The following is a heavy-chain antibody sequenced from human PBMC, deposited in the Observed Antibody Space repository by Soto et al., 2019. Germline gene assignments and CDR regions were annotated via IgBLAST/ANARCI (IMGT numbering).Heavy chain of an antibody. CDR2: INHSGST. CDR3: ARDKITGLFDY. Sequence: QVQLQQWGAGLLKPSETLSLTCAVYGGSFSGYYWTLIRQPPGTGLEWIGEINHSGSTNYNPSIKRQVTISVDPSQNQFSLKLTSVTAADTAVYYCARDKITGLFDYWGQGTLVTVSS. CDR1: GGSFSGYY. D-gene: IGHD2-8*02. J-gene: IGHJ4*02. V-gene: IGHV4-34*01.